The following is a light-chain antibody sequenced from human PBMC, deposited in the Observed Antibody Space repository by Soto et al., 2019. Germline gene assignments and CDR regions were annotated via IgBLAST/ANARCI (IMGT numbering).Light chain of an antibody. V-gene: IGLV2-23*01. CDR3: CSYAGSVV. CDR1: SSDVGSYNL. Sequence: QSVLTQPASVSGSPGQSITISCTGTSSDVGSYNLVSWYQQHPGKAPKLMIYEGNKRPSGVSNRFSGSKSGNTASLTISGLQAEDEADYYCCSYAGSVVFGGGTKVTVL. CDR2: EGN. J-gene: IGLJ2*01.